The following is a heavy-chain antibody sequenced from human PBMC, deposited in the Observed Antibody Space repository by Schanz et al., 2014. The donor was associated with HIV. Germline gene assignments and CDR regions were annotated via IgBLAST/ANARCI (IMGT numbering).Heavy chain of an antibody. D-gene: IGHD2-15*01. CDR2: IGHEGNDI. Sequence: VQLVESGGGVVQPGRSLRLSCAASGFTFSSYGMYWVRQAPGKGLEWVAVIGHEGNDIHYVDSVAGRFSISRDNARNSLYLQIRSLRAEDTAVYYCARGGLGVVAEGNAFDLWGQGTLVTVSS. V-gene: IGHV3-33*08. CDR1: GFTFSSYG. CDR3: ARGGLGVVAEGNAFDL. J-gene: IGHJ3*01.